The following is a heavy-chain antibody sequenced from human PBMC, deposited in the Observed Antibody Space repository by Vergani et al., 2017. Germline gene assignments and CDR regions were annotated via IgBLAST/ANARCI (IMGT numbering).Heavy chain of an antibody. CDR2: ISYDGSNK. CDR1: GFTFSSYA. J-gene: IGHJ4*02. Sequence: QVQLVESGGGVVQPGRSLRLSCAASGFTFSSYAMHWVRQAPGKGLEWVAVISYDGSNKYYADSVKGRFTISRDNSKNTLYLQMNSLRAEDTAVYYCARAQYYDFWSCYVSWGQGTLVTVSS. D-gene: IGHD3-3*01. CDR3: ARAQYYDFWSCYVS. V-gene: IGHV3-30-3*01.